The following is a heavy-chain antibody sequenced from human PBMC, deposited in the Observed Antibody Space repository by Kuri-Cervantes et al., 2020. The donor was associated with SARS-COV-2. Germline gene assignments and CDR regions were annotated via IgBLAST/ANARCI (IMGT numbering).Heavy chain of an antibody. V-gene: IGHV7-4-1*02. CDR3: ARSYKWLLSLFDY. D-gene: IGHD3-3*01. Sequence: ASVKVSCKASGGTFSSYAIGWVRQAPGQGLEWMGWINTNTGNPTYAQGFTGRFVFSLDTSVSTAYLQISSLKAEDTAVYYCARSYKWLLSLFDYWGQGTLVTVSS. CDR2: INTNTGNP. J-gene: IGHJ4*02. CDR1: GGTFSSYA.